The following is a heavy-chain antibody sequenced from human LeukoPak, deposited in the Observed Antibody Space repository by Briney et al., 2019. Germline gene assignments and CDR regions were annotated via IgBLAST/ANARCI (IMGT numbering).Heavy chain of an antibody. J-gene: IGHJ4*02. CDR3: AKGGYYFDY. CDR2: IRFDGSNR. V-gene: IGHV3-30*02. Sequence: GGSLRLSCAASGLTFSTFGMHWVRQAPGKGLERVAFIRFDGSNRYYAESLKGRFTISRDNSKNTLYLQMNSLRAEDTAIYFCAKGGYYFDYWGQGALVIVSS. CDR1: GLTFSTFG.